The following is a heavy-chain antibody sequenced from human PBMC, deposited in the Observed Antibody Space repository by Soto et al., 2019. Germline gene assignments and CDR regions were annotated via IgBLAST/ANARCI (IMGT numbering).Heavy chain of an antibody. J-gene: IGHJ6*02. D-gene: IGHD6-19*01. V-gene: IGHV4-39*01. CDR3: ASHISGWYFLDYYGMDV. Sequence: PSETLSLTCTVSGGSISSSSYYWGWIRQPPGKGLEWIGSIYYSGSTYYNPSLKSRVTISVDTSKNQFSLKLSSVTAADTAVYYCASHISGWYFLDYYGMDVWGQGTTVTVSS. CDR2: IYYSGST. CDR1: GGSISSSSYY.